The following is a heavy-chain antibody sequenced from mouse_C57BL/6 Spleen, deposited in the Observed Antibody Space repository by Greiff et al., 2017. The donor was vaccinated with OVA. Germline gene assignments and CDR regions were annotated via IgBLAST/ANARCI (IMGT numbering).Heavy chain of an antibody. Sequence: VMLVESGPGLVAPSQSLSITCTVSGFSLTSYGVSWVRQPPGKGLEWLGVIWGDGSTNYHSALISRLSISKDNSKSQVFLKLNSLQTDDTATYYCAKPVGDDYDVDWYFDVWGTGTTVTVSS. CDR1: GFSLTSYG. J-gene: IGHJ1*03. CDR2: IWGDGST. V-gene: IGHV2-3*01. CDR3: AKPVGDDYDVDWYFDV. D-gene: IGHD2-4*01.